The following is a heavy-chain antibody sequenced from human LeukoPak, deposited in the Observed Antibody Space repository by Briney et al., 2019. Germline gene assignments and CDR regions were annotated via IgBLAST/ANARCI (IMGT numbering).Heavy chain of an antibody. V-gene: IGHV1-2*06. D-gene: IGHD3-9*01. CDR3: AREHLLRYFDWLSRGWFDP. J-gene: IGHJ5*02. CDR2: INPNSGGT. Sequence: GASVKVSCKASGYTFTGYYMHWVRQAPGQGLEWMGRINPNSGGTNYAQKFQGRVTMTRDTSVSTAYMELSRLRSDDTAVYYCAREHLLRYFDWLSRGWFDPWGPGTLVTVSS. CDR1: GYTFTGYY.